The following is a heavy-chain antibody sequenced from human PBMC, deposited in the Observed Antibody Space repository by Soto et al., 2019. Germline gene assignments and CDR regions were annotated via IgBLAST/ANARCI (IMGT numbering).Heavy chain of an antibody. J-gene: IGHJ4*02. CDR1: GFTFDDYA. CDR3: AKDSDYSTAIITVDY. D-gene: IGHD5-18*01. CDR2: ISWNSGNI. Sequence: PVGSLRLSCAASGFTFDDYAMHWVRQAPGKGLEWVSGISWNSGNIGYADSVKGRFTISRDNAKNSLYLQMNSLRAEDTALYYCAKDSDYSTAIITVDYWGQGTLVT. V-gene: IGHV3-9*01.